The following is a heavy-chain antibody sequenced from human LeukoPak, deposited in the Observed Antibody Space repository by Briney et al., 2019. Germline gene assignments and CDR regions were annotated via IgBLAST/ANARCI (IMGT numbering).Heavy chain of an antibody. CDR1: GFTFSSYA. Sequence: GGSLRLSCAASGFTFSSYAMSWVRQAPGKGLERVSAICGSGGSTYYVDSVKGRFTISRDDSKDTLYLQMNSLRAEDTAIYYCAKSRTGSCYSSVYSWGQGTLVTVSS. J-gene: IGHJ4*02. CDR3: AKSRTGSCYSSVYS. D-gene: IGHD2-15*01. V-gene: IGHV3-23*01. CDR2: ICGSGGST.